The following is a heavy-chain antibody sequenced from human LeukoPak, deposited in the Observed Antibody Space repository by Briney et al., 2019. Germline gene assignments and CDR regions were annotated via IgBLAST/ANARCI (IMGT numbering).Heavy chain of an antibody. J-gene: IGHJ4*02. V-gene: IGHV4-59*08. Sequence: SETLSLTCTVSGGSISSYYWSWFGQPPGKGLGWTGYIYYSGSTNYNPSLKRRVSISLDTSKNQFSLKLSSVTAADTAVYYCASYSYVTYYFDYWGQGTLVTVSS. CDR1: GGSISSYY. CDR2: IYYSGST. D-gene: IGHD5-18*01. CDR3: ASYSYVTYYFDY.